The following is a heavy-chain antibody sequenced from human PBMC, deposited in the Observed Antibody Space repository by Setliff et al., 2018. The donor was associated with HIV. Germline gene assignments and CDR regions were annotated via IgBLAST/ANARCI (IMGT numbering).Heavy chain of an antibody. Sequence: SVKVSCKASGNTFTTYDISWVRQAPGQGLEWMGRIIPVFGTANYAQNFQGRVTINVDKSTTTVYMELSSLKSEDTAVYYCARDMYRWNFGSRQPGPFDIWGQGTMVTV. CDR2: IIPVFGTA. CDR1: GNTFTTYD. V-gene: IGHV1-69*06. CDR3: ARDMYRWNFGSRQPGPFDI. J-gene: IGHJ3*02. D-gene: IGHD1-7*01.